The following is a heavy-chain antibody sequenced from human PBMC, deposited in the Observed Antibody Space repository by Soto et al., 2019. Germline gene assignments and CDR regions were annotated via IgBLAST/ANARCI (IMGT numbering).Heavy chain of an antibody. CDR2: IYYSGST. D-gene: IGHD1-26*01. V-gene: IGHV4-39*01. J-gene: IGHJ4*02. CDR1: GGSISGSSYY. Sequence: SEALSLTCSVSGGSISGSSYYWGWIRQPPGKGLEWIGSIYYSGSTYYNPSLKSRVTISVDTSKNQFSLKLSSVTAADTAVYYCASGRRATKRAPFDYWGQGTLVTVS. CDR3: ASGRRATKRAPFDY.